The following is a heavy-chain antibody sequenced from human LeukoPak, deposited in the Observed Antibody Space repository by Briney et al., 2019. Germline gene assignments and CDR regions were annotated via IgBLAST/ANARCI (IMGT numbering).Heavy chain of an antibody. D-gene: IGHD4-17*01. V-gene: IGHV4-39*07. CDR3: ARVRGPYRSDAFDI. CDR2: LHYSGSP. CDR1: GGSISSGPYY. Sequence: KASETLSLTCSVSGGSISSGPYYWGWTRQPPGKGLEWIGSLHYSGSPSYNPSLRSRVTISLDTSKNQFSLKLRSLTVADKAIYYCARVRGPYRSDAFDIWGQGTMVTVSS. J-gene: IGHJ3*02.